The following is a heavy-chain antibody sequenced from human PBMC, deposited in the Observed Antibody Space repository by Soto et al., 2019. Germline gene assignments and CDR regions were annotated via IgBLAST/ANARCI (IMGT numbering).Heavy chain of an antibody. D-gene: IGHD3-9*01. CDR2: INPNSGGT. CDR1: GYTFTRYD. CDR3: ARAGPIRFYDILTGYYGFDY. J-gene: IGHJ4*02. Sequence: ASVKVSCKASGYTFTRYDMNWVRQAPGQGLEWMGWINPNSGGTNYAQKFQGWVTMTRDTSISTAYMELSRLRSDDTAVYYCARAGPIRFYDILTGYYGFDYWGQGTLVTVSS. V-gene: IGHV1-2*04.